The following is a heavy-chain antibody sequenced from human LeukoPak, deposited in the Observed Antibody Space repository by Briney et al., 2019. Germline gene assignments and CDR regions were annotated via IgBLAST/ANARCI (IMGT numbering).Heavy chain of an antibody. Sequence: PGGSLRLSCAASGFTFSSYWMRWVRQAPGKGLEWVANIKQDGSEKYYVDSVKGRFTISRDNAKNSLYLQMNSLRAEDTAVYYCAKTGSDSSGYFDYWGQGTLVTVSS. D-gene: IGHD6-19*01. CDR3: AKTGSDSSGYFDY. CDR2: IKQDGSEK. CDR1: GFTFSSYW. J-gene: IGHJ4*02. V-gene: IGHV3-7*01.